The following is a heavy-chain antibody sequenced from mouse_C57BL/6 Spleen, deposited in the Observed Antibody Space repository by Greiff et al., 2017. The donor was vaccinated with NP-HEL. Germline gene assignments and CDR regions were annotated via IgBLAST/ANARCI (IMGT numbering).Heavy chain of an antibody. D-gene: IGHD1-1*01. J-gene: IGHJ3*01. CDR3: AREREGNYAGFAY. CDR2: IYPGSGST. Sequence: QVQLQQPGAELVKPGASAKMSCKASGYTFTSYWITWVKQRPGQGLEWIGDIYPGSGSTNYNEKFKSKATLTVDTSSSTAYMQLSSLTSEDSAVYYCAREREGNYAGFAYWGQGTLVTVSA. CDR1: GYTFTSYW. V-gene: IGHV1-55*01.